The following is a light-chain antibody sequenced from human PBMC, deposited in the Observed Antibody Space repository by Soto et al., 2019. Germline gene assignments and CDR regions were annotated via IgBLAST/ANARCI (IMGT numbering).Light chain of an antibody. CDR3: HQYGSSSWT. J-gene: IGKJ1*01. Sequence: EIVMTQSPATLSLSPGERATLSCRASQSVSSSYLAWYKQKPGQAPRLLIYGASSRATGIPDRFSGSGSGTDFTLTISRLEPEDFEVYYCHQYGSSSWTFGPGTKVDIK. CDR2: GAS. V-gene: IGKV3-20*01. CDR1: QSVSSSY.